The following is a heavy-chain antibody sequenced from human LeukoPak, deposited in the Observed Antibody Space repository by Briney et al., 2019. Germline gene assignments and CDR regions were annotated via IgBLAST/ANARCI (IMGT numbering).Heavy chain of an antibody. J-gene: IGHJ4*02. Sequence: GGSLKLSCAASGFAFSSNWMHWVRQTPGKGLVWVSRINSGGSGTSYADSVEGRFTISRDNAKNTLYLQMNSLKGEDTAVYYCATSLGPLTEYWGQGTLVTVSS. V-gene: IGHV3-74*01. CDR2: INSGGSGT. CDR1: GFAFSSNW. D-gene: IGHD7-27*01. CDR3: ATSLGPLTEY.